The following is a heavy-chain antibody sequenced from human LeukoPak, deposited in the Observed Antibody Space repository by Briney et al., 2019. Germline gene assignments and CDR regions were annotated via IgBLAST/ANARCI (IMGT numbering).Heavy chain of an antibody. CDR1: GFTFSDYY. D-gene: IGHD2-2*01. CDR3: VRGGSSPYKYNAFDI. CDR2: ITSSSSDT. V-gene: IGHV3-11*06. J-gene: IGHJ3*02. Sequence: GVSLRLSCAASGFTFSDYYMSWIRQAPGKGLEWISYITSSSSDTNYADSVKGRFTISRDNAKKSLYLQMNSLRAEDTAVYYCVRGGSSPYKYNAFDIWGQGTMVTVSS.